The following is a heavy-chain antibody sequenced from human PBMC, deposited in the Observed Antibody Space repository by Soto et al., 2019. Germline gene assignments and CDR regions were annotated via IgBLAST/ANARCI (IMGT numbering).Heavy chain of an antibody. CDR3: ARLPSRHLVDY. D-gene: IGHD3-3*02. J-gene: IGHJ4*02. CDR1: GSSINSSGYY. CDR2: MFYGVST. V-gene: IGHV4-39*01. Sequence: SETLSLTCTVSGSSINSSGYYWGWIRQPPGKGLEWIGSMFYGVSTYYNPSLKSRVTVSVDTSKNQFSPNLRSVTAADTAVYYCARLPSRHLVDYWGQGTLVTVS.